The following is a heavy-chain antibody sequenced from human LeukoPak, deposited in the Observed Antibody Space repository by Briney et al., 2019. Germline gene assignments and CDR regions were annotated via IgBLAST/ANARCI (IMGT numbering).Heavy chain of an antibody. D-gene: IGHD3-22*01. J-gene: IGHJ4*02. CDR2: ISSSSSYI. Sequence: TPGGSLRLSCAASGFTFSSYSMNWVRQAPGKGLEWVSSISSSSSYIYYADSVKGRFTISRDNAKNSLYLQMNSLRAEDTAVYYCARDEEHYYDSSGLSAMGDYWGQGTLVTVSS. CDR3: ARDEEHYYDSSGLSAMGDY. V-gene: IGHV3-21*01. CDR1: GFTFSSYS.